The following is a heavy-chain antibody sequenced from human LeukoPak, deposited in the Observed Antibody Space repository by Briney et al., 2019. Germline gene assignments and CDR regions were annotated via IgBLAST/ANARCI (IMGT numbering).Heavy chain of an antibody. CDR2: IIPILGIA. Sequence: SVKVSCKASGGTFSSYAISWVRQAPEQGLEWMGRIIPILGIANYAQKFQGRVTITADKSTSTAYMELSSLRSEDTAVYYCARGVAESELDPWGQGTLVTVSS. D-gene: IGHD6-13*01. J-gene: IGHJ5*02. V-gene: IGHV1-69*04. CDR1: GGTFSSYA. CDR3: ARGVAESELDP.